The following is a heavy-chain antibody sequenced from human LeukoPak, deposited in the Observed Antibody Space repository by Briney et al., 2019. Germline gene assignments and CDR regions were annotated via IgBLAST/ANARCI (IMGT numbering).Heavy chain of an antibody. V-gene: IGHV1-8*01. CDR2: MSPNSGNT. D-gene: IGHD7-27*01. CDR3: TRGPPNWGFDF. Sequence: ASVKVSCKASGYIFTTYDINWVRQASGHRLEWLGWMSPNSGNTGYAQNFQGRVLMTRSTALSTAYMELSSLNSDDMAVYYCTRGPPNWGFDFWGQGTLVTVSS. J-gene: IGHJ4*02. CDR1: GYIFTTYD.